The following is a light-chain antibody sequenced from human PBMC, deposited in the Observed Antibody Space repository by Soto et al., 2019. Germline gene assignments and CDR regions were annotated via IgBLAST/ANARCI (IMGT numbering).Light chain of an antibody. CDR3: QQSLTIPYT. J-gene: IGKJ2*01. Sequence: DIQMTQSTSSLSASVGDRVTITCRASQTISTHLNWYQQKPGKAPKLLIYAASTLQSGVPSRFSGSGSGTDFTLTINSLQPEDFATYYCQQSLTIPYTFGQGTKLEIK. CDR2: AAS. CDR1: QTISTH. V-gene: IGKV1-39*01.